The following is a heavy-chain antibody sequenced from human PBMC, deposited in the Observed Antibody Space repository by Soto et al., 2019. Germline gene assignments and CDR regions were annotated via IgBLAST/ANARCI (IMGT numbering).Heavy chain of an antibody. CDR2: ISSSSSYI. Sequence: EVQLVESGGGLVKPGGSLRLSCAASGFTFSSYSMNWVRQAPGKGLEWVSSISSSSSYIYYAESVEGRFTISRDNANNSLYLQMNSRRAEDPAVYYCARDLLIGGYAYLVGSGFDYWGQGTLVTVSS. D-gene: IGHD5-12*01. V-gene: IGHV3-21*01. CDR3: ARDLLIGGYAYLVGSGFDY. J-gene: IGHJ4*02. CDR1: GFTFSSYS.